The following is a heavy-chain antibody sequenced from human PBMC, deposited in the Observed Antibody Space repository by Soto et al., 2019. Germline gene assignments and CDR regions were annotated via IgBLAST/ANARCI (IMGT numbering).Heavy chain of an antibody. J-gene: IGHJ4*02. D-gene: IGHD2-21*02. CDR2: IIPIFGTA. V-gene: IGHV1-69*01. CDR3: ARTGAYCGGDCYSIFDY. Sequence: QVQLVQSGAEVKKPGSSVKVSCKASGVTFSSYAISWVRQSPGQGLEWLGGIIPIFGTANYAQKFQGRVTITADESTSTAYMELSSLRSEDTAVYYCARTGAYCGGDCYSIFDYWGQGTLVTVSS. CDR1: GVTFSSYA.